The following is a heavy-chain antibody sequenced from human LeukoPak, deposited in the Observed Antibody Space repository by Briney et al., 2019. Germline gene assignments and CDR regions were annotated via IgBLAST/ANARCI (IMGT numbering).Heavy chain of an antibody. Sequence: NASETLSLTCTVSGYSISSAYYWGWIRQPPGKGLEWIGTMYQTGITYYKPSLKSRVTISVDRSKNQFSLKLSSVTAADTAVYYCAREYSSGWYLWYFDLWGRGTLVTVSS. D-gene: IGHD6-19*01. CDR2: MYQTGIT. CDR1: GYSISSAYY. CDR3: AREYSSGWYLWYFDL. V-gene: IGHV4-38-2*02. J-gene: IGHJ2*01.